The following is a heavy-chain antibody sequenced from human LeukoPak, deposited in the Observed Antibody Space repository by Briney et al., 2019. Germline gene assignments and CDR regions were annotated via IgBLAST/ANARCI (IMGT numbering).Heavy chain of an antibody. D-gene: IGHD3-9*01. CDR3: ARETNDILSGYYGVYFDY. V-gene: IGHV3-7*01. CDR1: GFTFSSYW. CDR2: IKQDGSEQ. Sequence: QAGGSLRLYCAASGFTFSSYWMSWVRQAPGKGLEWVANIKQDGSEQYYVDSVKGRFTISRVNAKNSLYLQMNSLRAEDTAVYYCARETNDILSGYYGVYFDYWGQGTLVTVSS. J-gene: IGHJ4*02.